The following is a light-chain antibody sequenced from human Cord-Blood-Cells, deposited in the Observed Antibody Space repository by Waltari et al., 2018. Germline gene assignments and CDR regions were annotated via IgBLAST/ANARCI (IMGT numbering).Light chain of an antibody. J-gene: IGLJ3*02. CDR2: RNN. CDR3: AAWEDSLSGRV. V-gene: IGLV1-47*01. Sequence: LLTQPPSAPGNPVRRATTSCSGRRCNIGSNYQYWYQQLPGAAPKLLIYRNNQRPSGVPDRFSGSKSGTAASPATSGLRYEDEADYYCAAWEDSLSGRVFGGGTKLTVL. CDR1: RCNIGSNY.